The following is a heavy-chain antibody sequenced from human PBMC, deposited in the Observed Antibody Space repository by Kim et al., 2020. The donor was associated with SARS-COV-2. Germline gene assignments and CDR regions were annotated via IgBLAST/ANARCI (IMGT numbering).Heavy chain of an antibody. CDR1: GGSISSNYY. J-gene: IGHJ2*01. CDR2: IYYSGNT. Sequence: SETLSLTCTVSGGSISSNYYWDWIRQSPGKGLEWIGYIYYSGNTDYNPSLKSQVTMSVDTSKNQFSLNLSSVTSADTAVYYCACGSGWRRWAGYFDPWGRGPRDPVSS. CDR3: ACGSGWRRWAGYFDP. V-gene: IGHV4-59*13. D-gene: IGHD6-19*01.